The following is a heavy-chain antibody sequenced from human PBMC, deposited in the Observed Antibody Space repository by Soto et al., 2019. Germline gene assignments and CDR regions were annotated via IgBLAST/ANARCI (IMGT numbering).Heavy chain of an antibody. Sequence: SETLSLTCTVSGGSISSYYWSWIRQPPGKGLEWTGYIYYSGSTNYNPSLKSRVTISVDTSKNQFSLKLSSVTAADTAVYYCARLDYGDYVRIDYWGQGTLVTVSS. CDR1: GGSISSYY. CDR2: IYYSGST. D-gene: IGHD4-17*01. J-gene: IGHJ4*02. V-gene: IGHV4-59*08. CDR3: ARLDYGDYVRIDY.